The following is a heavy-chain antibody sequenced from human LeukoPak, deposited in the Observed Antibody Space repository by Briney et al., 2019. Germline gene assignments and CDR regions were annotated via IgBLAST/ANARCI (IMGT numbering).Heavy chain of an antibody. CDR2: ISGSGSTI. CDR1: GFTFSDYY. V-gene: IGHV3-11*01. CDR3: ARKAREGPIDY. Sequence: GGSLRLSCAASGFTFSDYYMSWIRQAPGKGLEWVSYISGSGSTIYYADSVKGRLTISRDNAKNSLYLQMNSLRAEDTAVYYCARKAREGPIDYWGQGTLVTVSS. J-gene: IGHJ4*02.